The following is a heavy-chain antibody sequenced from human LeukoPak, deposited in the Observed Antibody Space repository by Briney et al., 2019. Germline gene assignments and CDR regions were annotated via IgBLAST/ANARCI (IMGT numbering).Heavy chain of an antibody. CDR2: IAPSVDTT. Sequence: GASVKIACKSFGFTFTNYLLYWVRQAPGQGLEWVGRIAPSVDTTNYAQKFRGRVTMTRDTSTSTVYMELSSLRSDDTAIYYCVREESGGYFDYWGQGTLVTVSS. CDR1: GFTFTNYL. CDR3: VREESGGYFDY. D-gene: IGHD2-8*02. J-gene: IGHJ4*02. V-gene: IGHV1-46*01.